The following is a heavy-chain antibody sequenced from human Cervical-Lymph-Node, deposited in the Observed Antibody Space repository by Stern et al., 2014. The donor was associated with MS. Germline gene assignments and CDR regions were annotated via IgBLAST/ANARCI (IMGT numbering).Heavy chain of an antibody. V-gene: IGHV3-73*01. J-gene: IGHJ3*02. CDR3: APSSAI. CDR2: IRNKGKNYAT. CDR1: GFTFSASV. Sequence: EDQLVESGGGLVQPGGSLKVSCAASGFTFSASVINWVRQAPGQGLEWVGRIRNKGKNYATAYAVSVKGRFTISRDDSKNTAYLHMSSLKVEDTAVYYCAPSSAIWGRGTMVTVSS.